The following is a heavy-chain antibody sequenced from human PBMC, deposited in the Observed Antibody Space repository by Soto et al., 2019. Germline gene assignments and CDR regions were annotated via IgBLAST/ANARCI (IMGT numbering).Heavy chain of an antibody. J-gene: IGHJ6*03. CDR3: AREGIVRGDYGWSFHYYYMDV. D-gene: IGHD2-21*02. CDR2: TYYRSKWYN. Sequence: KQSQTLSLTCAISGDSVSSNSAAWNWIRQSPSRGLEWLGRTYYRSKWYNDYAVSVKSRITINPDTSKNQFSLQLNSVTPEDTAVYYCAREGIVRGDYGWSFHYYYMDVWGKGTTVTVSS. CDR1: GDSVSSNSAA. V-gene: IGHV6-1*01.